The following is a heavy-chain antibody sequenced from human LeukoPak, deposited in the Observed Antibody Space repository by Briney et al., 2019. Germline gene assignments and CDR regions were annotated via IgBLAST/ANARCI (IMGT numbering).Heavy chain of an antibody. D-gene: IGHD3-3*01. Sequence: SAKVSCKASGDTFTSYGISWVRQAPGQGLEWMGWISAYNGNTNYAQKPQGRVTMTTDTSTSTAYMELRSLRSDDTAVYYCASLSRSGAYYYYYMDVWGQGTTVTVSS. J-gene: IGHJ6*03. CDR3: ASLSRSGAYYYYYMDV. CDR1: GDTFTSYG. V-gene: IGHV1-18*01. CDR2: ISAYNGNT.